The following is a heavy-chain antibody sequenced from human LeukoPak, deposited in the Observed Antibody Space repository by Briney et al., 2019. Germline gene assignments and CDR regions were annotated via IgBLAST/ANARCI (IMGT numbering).Heavy chain of an antibody. CDR2: ISSSSSTI. J-gene: IGHJ4*02. CDR3: ARVPTYSDFWSGYTIDY. V-gene: IGHV3-48*01. D-gene: IGHD3-3*01. CDR1: GFTFSSYS. Sequence: PGGSLRLSCAASGFTFSSYSMNWVRQAPGKGLEWVSYISSSSSTIYYADSVKGRFTISRDNAKNSLYLQMNSLRAEDTAVYYCARVPTYSDFWSGYTIDYWGQGTLFTVSS.